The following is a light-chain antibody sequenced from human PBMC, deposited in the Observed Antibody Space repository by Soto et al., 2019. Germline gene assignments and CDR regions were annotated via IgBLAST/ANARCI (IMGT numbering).Light chain of an antibody. CDR3: QHYNSYSEA. CDR2: KAS. J-gene: IGKJ1*01. CDR1: QTISSW. V-gene: IGKV1-5*03. Sequence: DVPLTQSPSFLSASVGARLTITCRASQTISSWLAWYQQKPGKATKLLIYKASTLKSGVPSRVSGSGSGTEVTLTISSLQPDEVATYDGQHYNSYSEAFGQGTKVDI.